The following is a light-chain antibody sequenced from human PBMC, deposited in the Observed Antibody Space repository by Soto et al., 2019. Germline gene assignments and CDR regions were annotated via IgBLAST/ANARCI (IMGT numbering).Light chain of an antibody. CDR2: VNNDGSH. CDR1: SGHSNYA. Sequence: QPVLTQSPSASASLGASVKLTCTLSSGHSNYAIAWHQLQPGKGPRFLMRVNNDGSHIKGDGIPDRFSGSSSGAERYLTISGLQSEDEADYYCQTWGPGIRVFGGGTKLTVL. CDR3: QTWGPGIRV. J-gene: IGLJ2*01. V-gene: IGLV4-69*01.